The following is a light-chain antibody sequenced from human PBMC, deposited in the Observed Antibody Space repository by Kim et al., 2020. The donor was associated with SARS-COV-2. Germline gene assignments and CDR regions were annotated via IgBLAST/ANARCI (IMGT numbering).Light chain of an antibody. J-gene: IGKJ4*01. Sequence: AYTGDRVTITCRASQGISSYLAWYQQKPGKAPNLLIYSASTLQSGVPSRFSGSGSGTDFTLTISCLQSEDFATYYCQQYYSYPLTFGGGTKVDIK. CDR1: QGISSY. V-gene: IGKV1-8*01. CDR3: QQYYSYPLT. CDR2: SAS.